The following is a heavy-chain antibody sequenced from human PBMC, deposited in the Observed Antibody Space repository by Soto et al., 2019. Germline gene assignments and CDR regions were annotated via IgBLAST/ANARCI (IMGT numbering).Heavy chain of an antibody. D-gene: IGHD3-10*01. V-gene: IGHV3-74*01. Sequence: GGSLRLSCAASGFTFSSYWMHWVRQAPGKGLVWVSHINKDGSGTYYADSVEGRFTISRDSAKNTLYLQVNSLRAEDTAVYFCVREGFTSGLDYWGQGTLVTVSS. J-gene: IGHJ4*02. CDR1: GFTFSSYW. CDR3: VREGFTSGLDY. CDR2: INKDGSGT.